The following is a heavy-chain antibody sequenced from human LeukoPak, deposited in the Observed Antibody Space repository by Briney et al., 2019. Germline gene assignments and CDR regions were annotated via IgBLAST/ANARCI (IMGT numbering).Heavy chain of an antibody. Sequence: GASVKVSCKASGGTFSSYAISWVRQAPGQGLEWMGRIIPILGIANYAQEFQGRVTITADKSTSTAYMELSSLRSEDTAVYYCARVPRYYYQSSGLWYFDYWGQGTLVTVSS. CDR2: IIPILGIA. D-gene: IGHD3-22*01. CDR1: GGTFSSYA. V-gene: IGHV1-69*04. J-gene: IGHJ4*02. CDR3: ARVPRYYYQSSGLWYFDY.